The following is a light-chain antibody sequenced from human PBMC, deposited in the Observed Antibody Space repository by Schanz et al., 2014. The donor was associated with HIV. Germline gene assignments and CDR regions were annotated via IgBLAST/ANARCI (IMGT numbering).Light chain of an antibody. CDR3: QQCVTYPYT. CDR1: QNIFNF. Sequence: DVQMTQSPSTLSASLGDRVTITCRASQNIFNFLAWYQQKPGKAPKLLLYQASTLENGVPSRFSGSGSGTEFTLTITSLQPDDFATYYCQQCVTYPYTFGQGTKLDIK. J-gene: IGKJ2*01. CDR2: QAS. V-gene: IGKV1-5*03.